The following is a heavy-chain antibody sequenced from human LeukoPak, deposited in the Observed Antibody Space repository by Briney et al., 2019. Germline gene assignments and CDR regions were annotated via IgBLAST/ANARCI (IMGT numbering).Heavy chain of an antibody. CDR3: ARGRDGYNP. CDR1: GGSISSSSYY. Sequence: PSETLSLTCTVSGGSISSSSYYWGWIRQPPGKGPEWIGSIYYSGSTYYNPSLKSRVTISVDTSKNQFSLKLSSVTAADTAVYYCARGRDGYNPWGQGTLVTVSS. D-gene: IGHD5-24*01. J-gene: IGHJ1*01. V-gene: IGHV4-39*07. CDR2: IYYSGST.